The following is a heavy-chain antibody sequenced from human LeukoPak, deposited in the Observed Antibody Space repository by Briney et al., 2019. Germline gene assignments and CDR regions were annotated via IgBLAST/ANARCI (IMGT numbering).Heavy chain of an antibody. V-gene: IGHV3-48*03. D-gene: IGHD3-10*01. Sequence: PGGSLRLSCAASGFTFSSYEMNWVRQAPGKGLEWVSYISSSGSTIYYADSVKGRFTISRDNAKNSLYLQMNSLRAEDTAVYYCARDQLAWFGELGYMDVWGKGTTVTISS. CDR2: ISSSGSTI. J-gene: IGHJ6*03. CDR1: GFTFSSYE. CDR3: ARDQLAWFGELGYMDV.